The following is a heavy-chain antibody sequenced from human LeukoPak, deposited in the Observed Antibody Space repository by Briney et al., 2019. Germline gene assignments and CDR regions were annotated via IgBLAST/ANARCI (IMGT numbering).Heavy chain of an antibody. J-gene: IGHJ4*02. D-gene: IGHD3-10*01. CDR2: ISSSSSYI. CDR1: GFTFSSYS. CDR3: ARDWNYYGSGSYYK. Sequence: PGGSLRLSCAASGFTFSSYSMNWIRQAPGKGLEWASSISSSSSYIYYVDSVKGRFTISRDNAKNSLYLQMNSLRAEDTAVYYCARDWNYYGSGSYYKWGQGTLVTVSS. V-gene: IGHV3-21*01.